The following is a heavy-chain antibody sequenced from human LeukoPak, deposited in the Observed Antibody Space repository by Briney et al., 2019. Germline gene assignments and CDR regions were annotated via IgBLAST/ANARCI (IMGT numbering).Heavy chain of an antibody. CDR2: ISSSSSYI. D-gene: IGHD6-19*01. CDR1: GFTFRSYA. CDR3: ARGRGSGWPNNWFDP. V-gene: IGHV3-21*01. Sequence: GGSLRLSCTASGFTFRSYAMNWVRQAPGKGLEWVSSISSSSSYIYYADSVKGRFTISRDNAKNSLYLQMNSLRAEDTAVYYCARGRGSGWPNNWFDPWGQGTLVTVSS. J-gene: IGHJ5*02.